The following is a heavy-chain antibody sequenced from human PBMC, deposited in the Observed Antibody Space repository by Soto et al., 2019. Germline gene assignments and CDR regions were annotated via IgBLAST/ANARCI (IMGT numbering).Heavy chain of an antibody. CDR3: ARRATYYYDSSGYFHAFDI. D-gene: IGHD3-22*01. Sequence: SETLSLTCTVSSGSISSGGYYWSWIRQHPGKGLEWIGYIYYSGSTYYNPSLKSRVTISVDTSKNQFSLKLSSVTAADTAVYYCARRATYYYDSSGYFHAFDIWGQGTMVTVSS. CDR1: SGSISSGGYY. V-gene: IGHV4-31*03. J-gene: IGHJ3*02. CDR2: IYYSGST.